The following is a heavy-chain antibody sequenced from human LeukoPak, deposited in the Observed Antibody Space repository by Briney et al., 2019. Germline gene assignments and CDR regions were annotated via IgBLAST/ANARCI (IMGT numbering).Heavy chain of an antibody. CDR1: GGSISSGSYY. Sequence: SQTLSLTCTVSGGSISSGSYYWSWLRQPAGKGLEWIGRIYTSGSTNYNPSLKSRVTISVDTSKNQFSLKLSSVTAADTAVYYCARSGIAVAGTPPSYYYYYGMDVWGQGTTVTVSS. V-gene: IGHV4-61*02. CDR3: ARSGIAVAGTPPSYYYYYGMDV. D-gene: IGHD6-19*01. J-gene: IGHJ6*02. CDR2: IYTSGST.